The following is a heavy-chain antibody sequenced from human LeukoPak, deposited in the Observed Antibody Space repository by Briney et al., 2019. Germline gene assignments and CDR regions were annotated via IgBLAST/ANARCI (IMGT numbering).Heavy chain of an antibody. Sequence: GGSLRLSCAASGFTVSSNYMSWVRQAPGKGLEWVSVIYSGGSTYYADSVKGRFTISRDTSKNTVYLQMNSLRGEDAAVYYCARAVLWSGEDSGHYFDYWGQGTLVTVSS. CDR1: GFTVSSNY. J-gene: IGHJ4*02. CDR3: ARAVLWSGEDSGHYFDY. D-gene: IGHD3-10*01. CDR2: IYSGGST. V-gene: IGHV3-66*02.